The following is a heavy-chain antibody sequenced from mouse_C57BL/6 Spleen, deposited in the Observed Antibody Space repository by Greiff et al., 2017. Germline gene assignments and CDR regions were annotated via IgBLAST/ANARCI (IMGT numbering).Heavy chain of an antibody. V-gene: IGHV1-76*01. CDR3: ARGYYGYGWFAY. Sequence: VQLQQSGAELVRPGASVKLSCKASGYTFTDYYINWVKQRPGQGLEWIARIYPGSGNTYYNEKFKGKATLTAEKSSSTAYMQLSSLTSEDSAVDFCARGYYGYGWFAYWGQGTLVTVSA. CDR1: GYTFTDYY. CDR2: IYPGSGNT. J-gene: IGHJ3*01. D-gene: IGHD2-2*01.